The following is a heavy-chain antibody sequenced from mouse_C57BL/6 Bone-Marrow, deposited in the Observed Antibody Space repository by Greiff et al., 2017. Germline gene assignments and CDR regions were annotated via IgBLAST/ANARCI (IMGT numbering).Heavy chain of an antibody. CDR2: IDPGSGGT. CDR1: GYAFTNYL. V-gene: IGHV1-54*01. D-gene: IGHD3-3*01. J-gene: IGHJ3*01. CDR3: ARSKSRDSWFAY. Sequence: VQLQQSGAELVRPGTSVKVSCKASGYAFTNYLIEWVKQRPGQGLEWIGVIDPGSGGTNYNEKFKGKATLTADKSSSTAYMQLSSLTSEDSAVECGARSKSRDSWFAYWGQGTLVTVSA.